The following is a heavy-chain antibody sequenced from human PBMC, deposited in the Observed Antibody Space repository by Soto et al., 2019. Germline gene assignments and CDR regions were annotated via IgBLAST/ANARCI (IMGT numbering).Heavy chain of an antibody. CDR3: ARVITIFSGGFDP. CDR1: GGSISSGDYC. Sequence: LTCTVSGGSISSGDYCWSWIRQPPGKGLEWIGYIYYSGSTYYNPSLKSRVTISVDTSKNQFSLKLSSVTAADTAVYYCARVITIFSGGFDPWGQGTLVTVSS. CDR2: IYYSGST. V-gene: IGHV4-30-4*01. D-gene: IGHD3-3*01. J-gene: IGHJ5*02.